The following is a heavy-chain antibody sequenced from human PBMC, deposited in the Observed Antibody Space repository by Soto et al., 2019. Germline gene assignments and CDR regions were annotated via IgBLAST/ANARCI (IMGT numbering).Heavy chain of an antibody. CDR2: IIPIFTTT. CDR3: AREAAADGTFREDVFDI. J-gene: IGHJ3*02. V-gene: IGHV1-69*12. CDR1: GGTFSNHA. Sequence: QVHLVQSGAEVKKPGSSVKVSCKASGGTFSNHAINWVRQAPGQGREGMGRIIPIFTTTNYAQKFQGRVTITADESTVTSYMELSSLKQDDTAVYYCAREAAADGTFREDVFDIWGQGTLVTVSS. D-gene: IGHD6-13*01.